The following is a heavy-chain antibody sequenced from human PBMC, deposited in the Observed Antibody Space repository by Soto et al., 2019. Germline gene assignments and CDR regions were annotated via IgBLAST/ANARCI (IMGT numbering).Heavy chain of an antibody. V-gene: IGHV3-30*18. Sequence: QVQLVESGGGVVQPGRSLRLSCAASGFTFSSYGMHWVRQAPGKGLGWVAVISYDGSNKYYADSVKGRFTISRDNSKNTLYLQMNSLRAEDTAVYYCAKSITMVRFDYWGQGTLVTVSS. J-gene: IGHJ4*02. CDR3: AKSITMVRFDY. CDR2: ISYDGSNK. D-gene: IGHD3-10*01. CDR1: GFTFSSYG.